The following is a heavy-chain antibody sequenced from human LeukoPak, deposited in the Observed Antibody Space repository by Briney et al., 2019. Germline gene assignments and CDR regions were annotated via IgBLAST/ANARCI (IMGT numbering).Heavy chain of an antibody. J-gene: IGHJ6*04. D-gene: IGHD2-2*01. CDR1: GFTFSSYW. V-gene: IGHV3-7*03. Sequence: GGSLRLSCAASGFTFSSYWMSWVRQAPGKGLEWVANIKQDGSEKYYVDSVKGRFTISRDNAKNSLYLQMNSLRAEDTAVYYCARDKRSYTCSSTSCYEYYYYYYGMDVWGKGTTVTVSS. CDR2: IKQDGSEK. CDR3: ARDKRSYTCSSTSCYEYYYYYYGMDV.